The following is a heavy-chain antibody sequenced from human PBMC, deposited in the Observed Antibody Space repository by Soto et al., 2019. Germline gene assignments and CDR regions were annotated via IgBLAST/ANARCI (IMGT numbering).Heavy chain of an antibody. CDR2: IFYSGTA. CDR3: AREVLAPARQGADDAFDV. V-gene: IGHV4-30-4*01. D-gene: IGHD6-6*01. CDR1: GGSISSGNHF. J-gene: IGHJ3*01. Sequence: QVQLQEAGPGLVKPSQTLSLTCIVSGGSISSGNHFWSWIRQPPGKGLEWIGYIFYSGTAYYNSSLKSRDRISVATTKTQYSLNLSSVSAAHPARYHCAREVLAPARQGADDAFDVWGQGTMVTVSS.